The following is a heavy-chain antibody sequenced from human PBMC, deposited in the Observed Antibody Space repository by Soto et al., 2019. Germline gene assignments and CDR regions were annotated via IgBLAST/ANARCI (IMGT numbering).Heavy chain of an antibody. D-gene: IGHD6-13*01. J-gene: IGHJ4*02. CDR2: IIPILGIA. CDR3: ATGSSSSWYGWFDY. CDR1: RGTFSSYT. V-gene: IGHV1-69*02. Sequence: QVQLVQSGAEVKKPGSSVKVSCKASRGTFSSYTISWVRQAPGQGLEWMGRIIPILGIANYAQKFQGRVTITADKSMSTAYMELSSLRSEDTAVYYCATGSSSSWYGWFDYWGQGTLVTVSS.